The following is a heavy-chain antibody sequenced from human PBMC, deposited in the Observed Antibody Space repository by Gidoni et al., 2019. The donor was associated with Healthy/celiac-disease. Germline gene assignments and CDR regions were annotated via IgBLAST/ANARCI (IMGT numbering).Heavy chain of an antibody. V-gene: IGHV4-34*01. CDR1: GGSFSGYY. CDR2: INHSGST. D-gene: IGHD5-18*01. CDR3: ARNRGYSYGAGFDY. J-gene: IGHJ4*02. Sequence: QVQLQQWGAGLWKPSETLSLTCAVYGGSFSGYYWSWIRQPPGKGLEWIGAINHSGSTNYNPSLKSRVTISVDTSKNQFSLKLSSVTAADTAVYYCARNRGYSYGAGFDYWGQGTLVTVSS.